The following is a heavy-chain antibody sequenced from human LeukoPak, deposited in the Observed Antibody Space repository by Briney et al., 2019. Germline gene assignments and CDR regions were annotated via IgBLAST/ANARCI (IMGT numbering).Heavy chain of an antibody. J-gene: IGHJ5*02. CDR3: ARDPPYSSGRNNWFDP. CDR2: ISAYNGNT. CDR1: GYTFTSYG. D-gene: IGHD6-19*01. V-gene: IGHV1-18*01. Sequence: ASVKVSCKASGYTFTSYGISWVRQAPGQGREWMGWISAYNGNTNYAQKLQGRVTMTTDTSTSTAHMELRSLRSDDTAVYYCARDPPYSSGRNNWFDPWGQGTLVTVSS.